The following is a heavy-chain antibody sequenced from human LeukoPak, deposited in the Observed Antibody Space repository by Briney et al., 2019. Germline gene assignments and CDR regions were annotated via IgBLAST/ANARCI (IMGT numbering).Heavy chain of an antibody. CDR1: GGSISSYY. D-gene: IGHD5-24*01. CDR3: ARGRGEMATIKNFDY. V-gene: IGHV4-59*08. CDR2: IYYSGST. Sequence: PSETLSLTCTVSGGSISSYYWSWIRQPPGKGLEWIGYIYYSGSTNYNPSLKSRVTISVDTSKNQFSLKLSSVTAADTAVYYCARGRGEMATIKNFDYWGQGTLVTVSS. J-gene: IGHJ4*02.